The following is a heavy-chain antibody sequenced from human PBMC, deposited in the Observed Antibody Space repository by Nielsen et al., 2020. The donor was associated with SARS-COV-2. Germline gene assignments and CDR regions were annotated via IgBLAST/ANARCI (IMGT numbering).Heavy chain of an antibody. CDR3: ARVPFDI. CDR2: IYYSGST. Sequence: SETLSLTCTVSGGSISSGDYYWSWIRQPPGKGLEWIGYIYYSGSTNYNPSLKSRVTLSMDKSKNQFSLKLSSVTAADTAVYYCARVPFDIWGQGTMVTVSS. J-gene: IGHJ3*02. CDR1: GGSISSGDYY. V-gene: IGHV4-30-4*01.